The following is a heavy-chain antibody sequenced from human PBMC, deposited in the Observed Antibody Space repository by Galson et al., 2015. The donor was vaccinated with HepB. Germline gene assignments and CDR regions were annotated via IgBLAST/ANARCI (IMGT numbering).Heavy chain of an antibody. D-gene: IGHD1-26*01. J-gene: IGHJ3*02. CDR1: GGTFSSYT. Sequence: SVKVSCKASGGTFSSYTISWVRQAPRQGLEWMGRIIPILGIANYAQKFQGRVTITADKSTSTAYMELSSLRSEDTAVYYCARVSGSYYLSAFDIWGQGTMVTVSS. CDR2: IIPILGIA. V-gene: IGHV1-69*02. CDR3: ARVSGSYYLSAFDI.